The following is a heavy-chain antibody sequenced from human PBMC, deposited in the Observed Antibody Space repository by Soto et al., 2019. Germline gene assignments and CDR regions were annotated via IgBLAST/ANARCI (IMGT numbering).Heavy chain of an antibody. Sequence: PGGSLRLSCAASGFTFCSYSMNWVRQAPGKGLEWVSYISSSSSTIYYADSVKGRFTISRDNAKNSLYLQMNSLRAEDTAVYYCAREYCSSTNCLNWFDPWGQGTLVTVSS. CDR2: ISSSSSTI. J-gene: IGHJ5*02. D-gene: IGHD2-2*01. V-gene: IGHV3-48*01. CDR1: GFTFCSYS. CDR3: AREYCSSTNCLNWFDP.